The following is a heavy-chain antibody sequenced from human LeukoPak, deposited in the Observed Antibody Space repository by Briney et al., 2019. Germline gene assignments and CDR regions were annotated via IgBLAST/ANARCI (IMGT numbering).Heavy chain of an antibody. J-gene: IGHJ4*02. V-gene: IGHV4-59*01. CDR3: ARGGDGSGGSCYAFYY. CDR2: IYYSGST. Sequence: SETLSLTCTVSGGSISTYYWSWIRQPPGKGLEWIGYIYYSGSTNYNPSLKSRVTISVDTSKNQFSLKLSSVTAADTAVYYCARGGDGSGGSCYAFYYWGQGTLVTVSS. CDR1: GGSISTYY. D-gene: IGHD2-15*01.